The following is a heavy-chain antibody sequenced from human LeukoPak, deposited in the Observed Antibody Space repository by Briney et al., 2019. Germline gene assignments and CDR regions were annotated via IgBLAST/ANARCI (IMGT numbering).Heavy chain of an antibody. CDR1: GFTFSSYA. CDR3: ARDEISYDSSGYYFY. D-gene: IGHD3-22*01. J-gene: IGHJ4*02. CDR2: ISYDGSNE. V-gene: IGHV3-30-3*01. Sequence: GGSLRLSCAASGFTFSSYAMHWVRQAPGKGLEWVAVISYDGSNEYYADSVKGRFTISRDNSKNTLYLQMNSLRAEDTAVYYCARDEISYDSSGYYFYWGQGTLVTVSS.